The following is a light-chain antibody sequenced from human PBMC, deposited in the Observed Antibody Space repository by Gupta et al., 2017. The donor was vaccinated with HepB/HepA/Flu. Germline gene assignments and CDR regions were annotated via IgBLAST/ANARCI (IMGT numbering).Light chain of an antibody. J-gene: IGKJ1*01. Sequence: EIVLTQSPGTLSLSPGERATLSCRASQSVSSNYLAWYQQKPGQAPRLLIYGASNSATGIPDRFSGSGSGTDFTLTISRLEPEDFALYYCQQYGTSPRTFGQGTKVEIK. CDR1: QSVSSNY. V-gene: IGKV3-20*01. CDR3: QQYGTSPRT. CDR2: GAS.